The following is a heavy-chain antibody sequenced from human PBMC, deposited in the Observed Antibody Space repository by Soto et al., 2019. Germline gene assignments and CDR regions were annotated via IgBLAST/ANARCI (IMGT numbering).Heavy chain of an antibody. V-gene: IGHV3-30-3*01. D-gene: IGHD3-3*01. CDR2: ISYDGSNK. Sequence: PGGSLRLSCAASGFTFSSYAMHWVRQAPGKGLEWVAVISYDGSNKYYADSVKGRFTISRDNSKNTLYLQMNSLRAEDTAVYYCPRDRSLFYGMDVWGQGTPVTVSS. CDR1: GFTFSSYA. CDR3: PRDRSLFYGMDV. J-gene: IGHJ6*02.